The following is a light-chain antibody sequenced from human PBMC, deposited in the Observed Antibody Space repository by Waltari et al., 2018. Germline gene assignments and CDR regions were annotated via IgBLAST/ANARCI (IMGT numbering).Light chain of an antibody. V-gene: IGLV1-47*01. Sequence: QSVLTQPPSASGTPGQRVTISCSGSRSNIGSNYVYWYQQLPGTAPKLLIYRNKRRPSGVPDRFSGSMSGTSASLAISGLRSEDEADYYCAAWDDSLSGRVFGGGTKVTVL. CDR1: RSNIGSNY. J-gene: IGLJ3*02. CDR2: RNK. CDR3: AAWDDSLSGRV.